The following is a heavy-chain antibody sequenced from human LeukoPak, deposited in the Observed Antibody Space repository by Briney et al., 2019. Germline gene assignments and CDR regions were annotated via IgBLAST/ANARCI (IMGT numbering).Heavy chain of an antibody. CDR2: IYHSGIT. J-gene: IGHJ5*02. D-gene: IGHD3-10*01. V-gene: IGHV4-59*01. Sequence: PSETLSLTCTISGDSITLYYWYWIRQAPGKGLEWIGYIYHSGITTYSPSLKSRVTISVDTSKNQFSLKLSSVTAADTAVYYCARGWVTMVRGVRYNWFDPWGQGTLVTVSS. CDR3: ARGWVTMVRGVRYNWFDP. CDR1: GDSITLYY.